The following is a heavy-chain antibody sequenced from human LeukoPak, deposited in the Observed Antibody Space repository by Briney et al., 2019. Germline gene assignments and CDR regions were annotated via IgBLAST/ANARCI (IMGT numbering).Heavy chain of an antibody. CDR1: GGSISSYY. Sequence: SETLSLTCTVSGGSISSYYWSWIRQPAGKGLEWIGRIYTSGSTNYNPSLESRVTMSVDTSKNQFSLKLSSVTAADTAVYYCARDWVPNSGSYYGAFDIWGQGTMVTVSS. CDR2: IYTSGST. V-gene: IGHV4-4*07. J-gene: IGHJ3*02. D-gene: IGHD1-26*01. CDR3: ARDWVPNSGSYYGAFDI.